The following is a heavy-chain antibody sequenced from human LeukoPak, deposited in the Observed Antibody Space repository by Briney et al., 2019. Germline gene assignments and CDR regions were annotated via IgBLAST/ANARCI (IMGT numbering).Heavy chain of an antibody. CDR1: GFTFSAYS. CDR3: AKDSSGGYSSSPGVFYYFDY. D-gene: IGHD6-6*01. J-gene: IGHJ4*02. V-gene: IGHV3-9*01. Sequence: PGGSLRLSCVVSGFTFSAYSMNSVRQAPGKGLKWVSGISWNSGSIGYADSVKGRFTISRDNAKNSLYLQMNSLRAEDTALYYCAKDSSGGYSSSPGVFYYFDYWGQGTLVTVSS. CDR2: ISWNSGSI.